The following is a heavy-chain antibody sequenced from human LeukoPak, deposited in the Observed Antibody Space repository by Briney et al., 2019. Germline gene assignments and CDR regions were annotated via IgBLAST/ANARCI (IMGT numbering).Heavy chain of an antibody. CDR2: ISTYDDNI. Sequence: ASVKVSCKASGYTFTTYGLSWVRQAPGQGLEWRGWISTYDDNIKYAQSLQGRLTLTIDTSTSTAYMELRSPTSDDTAVYYCARETYSNILTGTDYWGPGTLVTVSS. CDR1: GYTFTTYG. D-gene: IGHD3-9*01. J-gene: IGHJ4*02. V-gene: IGHV1-18*01. CDR3: ARETYSNILTGTDY.